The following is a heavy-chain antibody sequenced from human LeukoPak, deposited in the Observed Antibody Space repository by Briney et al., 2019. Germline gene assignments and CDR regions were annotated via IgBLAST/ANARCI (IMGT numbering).Heavy chain of an antibody. Sequence: SGGSLRLSCAASGFTFSSYAMHWVRQAPGKGLEWVAVISYVGSNKYYADSVKGRFTISRDNSKNTLYLQMNSLRAEDTAVYYCARGSYQLLSSPHDYWGQGTLVTVSS. CDR1: GFTFSSYA. V-gene: IGHV3-30-3*01. CDR2: ISYVGSNK. J-gene: IGHJ4*01. CDR3: ARGSYQLLSSPHDY. D-gene: IGHD2-2*01.